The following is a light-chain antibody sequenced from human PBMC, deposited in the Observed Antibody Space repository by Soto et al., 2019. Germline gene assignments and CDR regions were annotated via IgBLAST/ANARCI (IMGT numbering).Light chain of an antibody. J-gene: IGLJ1*01. CDR3: SSYTSSNTYV. CDR1: SVYVGGFEY. Sequence: LTQAASGSGVAREAIRIFCTGTSVYVGGFEYVSWYQQHPGKVPKLMIYDVNNRPSGVSNRFSGSKSGNTASLTISGLQAEDEADYFCSSYTSSNTYVFGTGTKVTVL. CDR2: DVN. V-gene: IGLV2-14*03.